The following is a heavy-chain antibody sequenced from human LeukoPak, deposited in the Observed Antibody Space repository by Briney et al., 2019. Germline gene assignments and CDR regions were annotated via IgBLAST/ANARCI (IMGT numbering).Heavy chain of an antibody. CDR3: ARGLSSLWFGELLEYYFDY. CDR1: GGSISSGGYY. D-gene: IGHD3-10*01. Sequence: TLSLTCTVSGGSISSGGYYWSWIRQHPGKGLEWIGYIYYSGSTYYNPSLKSRVSISVDTSKNQFSLKLSSVTAADTAVYYCARGLSSLWFGELLEYYFDYWGQGTLVTVSS. V-gene: IGHV4-31*03. CDR2: IYYSGST. J-gene: IGHJ4*02.